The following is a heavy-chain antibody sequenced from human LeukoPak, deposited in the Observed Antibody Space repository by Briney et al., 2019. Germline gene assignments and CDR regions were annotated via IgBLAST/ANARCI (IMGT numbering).Heavy chain of an antibody. CDR3: ARAGNHWHYVY. Sequence: GGSLRLSCAASGFTFSGFSMSWVRQSPTKGLEWVANIKQDRSERYYVDSVKGRFTISRDNAKNSLSLQMNNLRVEDTAVYYCARAGNHWHYVYWGQGTVVTVSS. CDR1: GFTFSGFS. J-gene: IGHJ4*02. V-gene: IGHV3-7*01. CDR2: IKQDRSER. D-gene: IGHD1-7*01.